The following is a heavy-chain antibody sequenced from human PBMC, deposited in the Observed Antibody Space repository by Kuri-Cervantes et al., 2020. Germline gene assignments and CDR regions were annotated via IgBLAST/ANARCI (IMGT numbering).Heavy chain of an antibody. CDR3: ASPHDYGDYYGMDV. V-gene: IGHV3-33*01. J-gene: IGHJ6*02. CDR1: GFTLGTYG. D-gene: IGHD4-17*01. Sequence: GGSLRLSCAASGFTLGTYGMHWVRQAPGKGLEWVAVIWYDGSNKYYADSVKGRFTISRDNSKNTLYLQMNSLRAEDTAVYYCASPHDYGDYYGMDVWGQGTTVTVSS. CDR2: IWYDGSNK.